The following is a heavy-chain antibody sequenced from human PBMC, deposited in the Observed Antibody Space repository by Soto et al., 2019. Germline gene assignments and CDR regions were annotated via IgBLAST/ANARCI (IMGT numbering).Heavy chain of an antibody. CDR3: ASDLSSPYYYDSSGYLDPFDL. CDR2: ISAYNGNT. CDR1: GYTFTSYG. Sequence: QVQLVQSGAEVKKPGASVKVSCKASGYTFTSYGITWVRQAPGQGLEWMGWISAYNGNTNYAQKLQGRVTMTTDTSTSTAYMQLRSLRSDVTAVYYCASDLSSPYYYDSSGYLDPFDLWGQGTLVTVSS. J-gene: IGHJ3*01. V-gene: IGHV1-18*04. D-gene: IGHD3-22*01.